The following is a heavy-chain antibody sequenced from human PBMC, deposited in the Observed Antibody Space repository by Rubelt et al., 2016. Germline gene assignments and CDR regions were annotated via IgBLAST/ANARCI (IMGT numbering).Heavy chain of an antibody. CDR3: ARDGSEWSRDY. J-gene: IGHJ4*02. Sequence: KPGGSLRLSCVASGFTFTTSGMTWIRQAPGKGLEWVSTIVYSGDYQYYADSVKGRFTVSRDNAMKSLDLQMNSLRVDDTAMYFCARDGSEWSRDYWGQGTLVTVSS. V-gene: IGHV3-21*01. CDR1: GFTFTTSG. CDR2: IVYSGDYQ. D-gene: IGHD3-3*01.